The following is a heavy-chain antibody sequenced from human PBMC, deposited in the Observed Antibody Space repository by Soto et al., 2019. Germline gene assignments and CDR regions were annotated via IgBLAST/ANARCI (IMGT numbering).Heavy chain of an antibody. Sequence: SETLSLTCTVSGGSISSDDYYWNWIRQPPGEGLEWIGYSFYSGNTYYNPSLKSRVTISVDTSKNQFSLTLTSVTAADTAVYHCGRESGETWDYEASWGQGTPVTVSS. CDR2: SFYSGNT. CDR3: GRESGETWDYEAS. J-gene: IGHJ5*02. CDR1: GGSISSDDYY. V-gene: IGHV4-30-4*01. D-gene: IGHD1-7*01.